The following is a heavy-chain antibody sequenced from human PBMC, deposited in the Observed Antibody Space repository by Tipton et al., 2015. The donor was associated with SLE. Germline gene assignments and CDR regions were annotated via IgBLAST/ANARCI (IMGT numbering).Heavy chain of an antibody. V-gene: IGHV3-64D*06. CDR1: GFTFSSYS. D-gene: IGHD3-9*01. CDR3: VKGRLGTKFDWVGDAFDI. J-gene: IGHJ3*02. CDR2: ISRNGGST. Sequence: SLRLSCSASGFTFSSYSMHWVRQAPGKGLEYVSAISRNGGSTYYADSVTGRFTISRDNSKNTLYLQMSSLRAEDTAVYYCVKGRLGTKFDWVGDAFDIWGQGTMVTVSS.